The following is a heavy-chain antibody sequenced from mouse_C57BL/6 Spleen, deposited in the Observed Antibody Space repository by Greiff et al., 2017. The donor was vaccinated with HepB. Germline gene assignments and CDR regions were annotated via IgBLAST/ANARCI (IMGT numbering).Heavy chain of an antibody. CDR1: GFTFSSYT. D-gene: IGHD1-1*01. CDR3: ARKAPLRYAMDY. CDR2: ISGGGGYT. Sequence: EVMLVESGGGLVKPGGSLKLSCAASGFTFSSYTMSWVRQTPEKRLEWVATISGGGGYTYYPDSVKGRFTISRDNAKNTLYLQMSSLRSEDTALYYCARKAPLRYAMDYWGQGTSVTVSS. J-gene: IGHJ4*01. V-gene: IGHV5-9*01.